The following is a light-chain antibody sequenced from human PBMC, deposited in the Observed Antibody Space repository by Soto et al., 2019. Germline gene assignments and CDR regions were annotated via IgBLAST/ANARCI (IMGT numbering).Light chain of an antibody. CDR1: NSDVGGYNF. CDR2: DVT. CDR3: SSYTSGSTLAV. J-gene: IGLJ2*01. Sequence: QSVLTQPASVSGSPGQSITISCTGTNSDVGGYNFVSWYQQHPGKAPKLIIFDVTYRPSGVSSRFSGSKSGNTASLTISGLQAEDEALYYCSSYTSGSTLAVFGGGTKLTVL. V-gene: IGLV2-14*01.